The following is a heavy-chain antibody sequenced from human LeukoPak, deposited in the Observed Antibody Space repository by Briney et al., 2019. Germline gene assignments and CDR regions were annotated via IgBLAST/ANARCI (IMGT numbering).Heavy chain of an antibody. V-gene: IGHV1-46*01. Sequence: ASVKVSCKPSGYTFTNYFIHWVRQAPGQGLEWMGMINPSDGSTDYAQKFQGRVTMTRDTSTTTVHMEMNSLRSEDTAIYYCARDGGCSSGGYCRRNYFDYWGQGTLVTVSS. CDR2: INPSDGST. D-gene: IGHD2-15*01. CDR3: ARDGGCSSGGYCRRNYFDY. CDR1: GYTFTNYF. J-gene: IGHJ4*02.